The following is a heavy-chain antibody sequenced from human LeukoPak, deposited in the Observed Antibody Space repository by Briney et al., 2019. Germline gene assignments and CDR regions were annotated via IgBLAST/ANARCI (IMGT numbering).Heavy chain of an antibody. J-gene: IGHJ6*02. CDR3: ARDTHDYGYGMDV. Sequence: GGSLRLSCAASGFTVSSNYMSWARQAPGKGLEWVSVIYSGGSTYYADSVKGRFTISRDNSKNTLYLQMNSLRAEDTAVYYCARDTHDYGYGMDVWGQGTTVTVSS. D-gene: IGHD4-17*01. CDR1: GFTVSSNY. V-gene: IGHV3-53*01. CDR2: IYSGGST.